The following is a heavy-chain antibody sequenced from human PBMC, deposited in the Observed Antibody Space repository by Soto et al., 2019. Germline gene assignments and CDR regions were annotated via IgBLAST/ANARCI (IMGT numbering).Heavy chain of an antibody. CDR3: ARVRDYDFWSGPSYYYMDV. J-gene: IGHJ6*03. CDR2: IYYSGST. V-gene: IGHV4-59*01. Sequence: SETLSLTCAVSGGSISSYYWSWIRQPPGKGLEWIGYIYYSGSTNYNPSLKSRVTISVDTSKNQFSLKLSSVTAADTAVYYCARVRDYDFWSGPSYYYMDVWGKGTTVTVSS. D-gene: IGHD3-3*01. CDR1: GGSISSYY.